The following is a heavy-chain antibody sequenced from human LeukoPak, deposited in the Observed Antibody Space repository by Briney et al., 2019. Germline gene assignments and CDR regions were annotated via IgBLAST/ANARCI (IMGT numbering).Heavy chain of an antibody. J-gene: IGHJ4*02. Sequence: PGGSLRLSCAASGFTFSSYAMSWVRQAPGKGLEWVSAISGSGGSTYYADSVKGRCTISRDNSKNTLYLQMNSLRAEDTAVYYCAKRHYDFWSGYQNQMYYFDYWGQGTLVTVSS. CDR2: ISGSGGST. CDR3: AKRHYDFWSGYQNQMYYFDY. CDR1: GFTFSSYA. V-gene: IGHV3-23*01. D-gene: IGHD3-3*01.